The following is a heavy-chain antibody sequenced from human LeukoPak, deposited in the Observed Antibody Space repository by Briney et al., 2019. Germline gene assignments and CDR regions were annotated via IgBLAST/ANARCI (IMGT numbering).Heavy chain of an antibody. D-gene: IGHD4-17*01. CDR1: GLTVSSNY. CDR2: IYRSGST. Sequence: GGSLRLSCAASGLTVSSNYMSWVRQAPGKGLEWVSVIYRSGSTYYADSVKGRFTISRDDSKNTLYLQMNSLRAEDTAVYYCARTGDDDSYIGAFDIWGQGTMVTVSS. V-gene: IGHV3-53*01. CDR3: ARTGDDDSYIGAFDI. J-gene: IGHJ3*02.